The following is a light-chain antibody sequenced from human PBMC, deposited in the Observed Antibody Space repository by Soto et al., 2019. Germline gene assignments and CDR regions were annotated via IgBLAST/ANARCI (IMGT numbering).Light chain of an antibody. CDR3: QQYNNWPPIS. CDR1: QSVSSSY. J-gene: IGKJ5*01. V-gene: IGKV3-15*01. CDR2: GAS. Sequence: ELVLTQSPGTLSLSPWERATLSCRASQSVSSSYLAWSQQKPGQAPRLLIYGASTRATGIPARFSGSVSGTEFTLTISRRQSADFAVYYCQQYNNWPPISFGAGTRLEN.